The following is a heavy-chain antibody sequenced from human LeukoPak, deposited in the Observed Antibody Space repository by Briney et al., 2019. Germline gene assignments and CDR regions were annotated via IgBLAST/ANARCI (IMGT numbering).Heavy chain of an antibody. Sequence: SETLSLTCAVYGGSFSGYYWSWIRQPPGKGLEWIGEIYHSGSTNYNPSLKSRVTISVDTSKNQFSLKLSSVTAADTAVYYCARAVRYSSSSSRGCPFDPWGQGTLVTVSS. D-gene: IGHD6-6*01. CDR1: GGSFSGYY. J-gene: IGHJ5*02. V-gene: IGHV4-34*01. CDR2: IYHSGST. CDR3: ARAVRYSSSSSRGCPFDP.